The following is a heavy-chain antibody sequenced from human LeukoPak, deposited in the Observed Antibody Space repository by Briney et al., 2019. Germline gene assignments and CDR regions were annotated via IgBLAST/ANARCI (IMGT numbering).Heavy chain of an antibody. CDR1: GGSISSYY. Sequence: SETLSLTCTVSGGSISSYYWSWIRQPPGKGLEWIGYIYYSGSTNYNPSLKSRVTVSIETSKSQFSLNLNSVTAADTAVYYCARRYGSGSSGTFDYWGQGTLVTVSS. V-gene: IGHV4-59*01. J-gene: IGHJ4*02. CDR3: ARRYGSGSSGTFDY. CDR2: IYYSGST. D-gene: IGHD3-10*01.